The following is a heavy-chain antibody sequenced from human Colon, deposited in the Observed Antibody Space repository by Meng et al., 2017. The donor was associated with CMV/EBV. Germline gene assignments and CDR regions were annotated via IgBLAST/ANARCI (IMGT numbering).Heavy chain of an antibody. CDR3: ARGADLDF. J-gene: IGHJ4*02. CDR1: GFTFETYS. V-gene: IGHV3-21*01. CDR2: ISYSSSFI. Sequence: GESLKISCAASGFTFETYSMHWVRQAPGKGLERVSSISYSSSFIYYVDSLKGRFTISRDNAKNSLFLQMNNLRAEDTGVYYCARGADLDFWGQGTLVTVSS. D-gene: IGHD4/OR15-4a*01.